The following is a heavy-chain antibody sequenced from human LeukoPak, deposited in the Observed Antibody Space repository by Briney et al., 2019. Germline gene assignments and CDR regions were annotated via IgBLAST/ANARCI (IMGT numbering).Heavy chain of an antibody. V-gene: IGHV4-61*01. CDR3: ARVKTPYYGMDV. J-gene: IGHJ6*02. CDR1: GGSISSSSYY. CDR2: IYYSGST. Sequence: RTSETLSLTCTVSGGSISSSSYYWSWIRQPPGKGLEWIGYIYYSGSTNYNPSLKSRVTISVDTSKNQFSLKLSSVTAADTAVYYCARVKTPYYGMDVWGQETTVTVSS.